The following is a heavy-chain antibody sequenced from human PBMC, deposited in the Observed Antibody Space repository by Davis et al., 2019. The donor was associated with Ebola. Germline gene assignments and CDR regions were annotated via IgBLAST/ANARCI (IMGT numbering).Heavy chain of an antibody. CDR1: LYIFLSYG. CDR3: ARDLGMVKSYYFDY. CDR2: ISAYHLNT. V-gene: IGHV1-18*01. Sequence: AASVTVSCLASLYIFLSYGIYWVRQAPGQRLQRIGWISAYHLNTNYAQKLQGRVTMTTDTSTSTAYMELRSLRSDDTAVYYCARDLGMVKSYYFDYWGQGTLVTVSS. J-gene: IGHJ4*02. D-gene: IGHD5-18*01.